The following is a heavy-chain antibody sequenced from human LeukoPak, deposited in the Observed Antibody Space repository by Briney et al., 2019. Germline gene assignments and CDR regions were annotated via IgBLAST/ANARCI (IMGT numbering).Heavy chain of an antibody. J-gene: IGHJ5*02. CDR1: GFTFSSYG. Sequence: GGSLRLSCAASGFTFSSYGMSWVRQAPGKGLEWVSYISTSSRTIYYADSVKGRFTISRDNAKNSFYLQMNSLRAEDTAVYYCARSSVAAPYNWFDPWGQGILVTVSS. D-gene: IGHD6-6*01. CDR3: ARSSVAAPYNWFDP. CDR2: ISTSSRTI. V-gene: IGHV3-48*01.